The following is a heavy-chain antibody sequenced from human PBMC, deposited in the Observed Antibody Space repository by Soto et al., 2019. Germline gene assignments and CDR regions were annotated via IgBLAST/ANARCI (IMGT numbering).Heavy chain of an antibody. CDR1: GFTFSSYG. J-gene: IGHJ3*02. CDR3: AKGLWFGELPLDAFAI. CDR2: ISYDGSNK. D-gene: IGHD3-10*01. V-gene: IGHV3-30*18. Sequence: QVQLVESGGGVVQPGRSLRLSCAASGFTFSSYGMHWVRQAPGKGLEWVAVISYDGSNKYYADSVKGRFTISRDNSKNMLYLQTDSLRAEDTAVYYCAKGLWFGELPLDAFAIWGQGTMVTVSS.